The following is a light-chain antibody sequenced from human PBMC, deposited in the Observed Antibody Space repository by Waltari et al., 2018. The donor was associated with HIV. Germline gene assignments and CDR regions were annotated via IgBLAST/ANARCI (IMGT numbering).Light chain of an antibody. CDR1: QSLSSNY. CDR2: GAS. CDR3: QQNGNSLT. J-gene: IGKJ3*01. Sequence: EIVLPHLPGPLSLSPGERAPLSSSSSQSLSSNYLAWYQQKPGQAPRLLSFGASSRATDIPDRFSGSGSGTDFTLTIRRLEPEDFAVYYCQQNGNSLTFGPGTKVNIK. V-gene: IGKV3-20*01.